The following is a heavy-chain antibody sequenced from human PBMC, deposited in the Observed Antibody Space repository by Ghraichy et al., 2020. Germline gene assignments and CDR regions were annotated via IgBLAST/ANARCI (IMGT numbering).Heavy chain of an antibody. CDR1: GGSISSSSYY. CDR3: ARLYQDY. V-gene: IGHV4-39*01. CDR2: IYYSGST. Sequence: SQTLSLTCTVSGGSISSSSYYWGWIRQPPGKGLEWIGSIYYSGSTYYNPSLKSRVTISVDTSKNQFSLKLSSVTAADTAVYYCARLYQDYWGQGTLVTVSS. J-gene: IGHJ4*02. D-gene: IGHD3-16*02.